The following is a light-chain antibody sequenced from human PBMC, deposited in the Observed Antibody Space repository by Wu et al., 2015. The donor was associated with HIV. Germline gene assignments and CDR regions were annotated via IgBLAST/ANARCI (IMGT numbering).Light chain of an antibody. V-gene: IGKV3-11*01. CDR3: QQRGAWPLT. CDR1: QSVTNY. Sequence: EIVLTQSPATLSLSPGERATLSCRASQSVTNYLSWYQHKPGQAPRLLIYDASNRATGIPARFSGSGSGTDFTLTITSLEPEDSAIYYCQQRGAWPLTFGGGTRVEIK. CDR2: DAS. J-gene: IGKJ4*01.